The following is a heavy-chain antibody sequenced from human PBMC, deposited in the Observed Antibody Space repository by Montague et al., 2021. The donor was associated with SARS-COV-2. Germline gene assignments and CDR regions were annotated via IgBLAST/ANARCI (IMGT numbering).Heavy chain of an antibody. D-gene: IGHD6-6*01. CDR2: INHSGST. V-gene: IGHV4-34*01. J-gene: IGHJ6*03. CDR3: ARGVRQLGVRYYYYYIDV. Sequence: SXTLSLTCAVYGGSFSGYYWSWIRQPPGKGLEWIGEINHSGSTNYNPSLKSRVTISMDTSKNQFSLKLSFVTAADTAVYYCARGVRQLGVRYYYYYIDVWDKGTTVTVSS. CDR1: GGSFSGYY.